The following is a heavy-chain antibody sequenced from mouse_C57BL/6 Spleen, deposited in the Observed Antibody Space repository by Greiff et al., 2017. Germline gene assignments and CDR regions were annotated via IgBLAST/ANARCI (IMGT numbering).Heavy chain of an antibody. CDR3: AREHGNYAMDY. CDR1: GFTFSSYA. J-gene: IGHJ4*01. Sequence: EVQVVESGGGLVKPGGSLKLSCAASGFTFSSYAMSWVRQTPEKRLEWVATISDGGSYTYYPDNVKGRFTISRDNAKNNLDLQMSHLKSEDTAMYYCAREHGNYAMDYWGQGTSVTVSS. CDR2: ISDGGSYT. V-gene: IGHV5-4*01. D-gene: IGHD2-1*01.